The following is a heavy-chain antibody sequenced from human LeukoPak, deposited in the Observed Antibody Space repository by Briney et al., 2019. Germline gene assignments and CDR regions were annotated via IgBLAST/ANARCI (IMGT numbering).Heavy chain of an antibody. D-gene: IGHD3-10*01. CDR3: AKDRYYGSGRYYDY. Sequence: GGSLRLSCAASGFTFSSYGMHWVRQAPGKGLEWVAFIRYDGSNKDYADSVKGRSIISRDNSKNTLYLQMNSLRAEDTAVYFCAKDRYYGSGRYYDYWGQGTLVTVPS. V-gene: IGHV3-30*02. J-gene: IGHJ4*02. CDR2: IRYDGSNK. CDR1: GFTFSSYG.